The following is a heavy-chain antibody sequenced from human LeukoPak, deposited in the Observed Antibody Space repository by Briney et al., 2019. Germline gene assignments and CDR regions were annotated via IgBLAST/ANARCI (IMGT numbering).Heavy chain of an antibody. CDR2: INSDGSST. CDR3: AELGITMIGGV. J-gene: IGHJ6*04. V-gene: IGHV3-74*01. D-gene: IGHD3-10*02. CDR1: GFTFSSYW. Sequence: GGSLRLSCAASGFTFSSYWMHWVRQAPGKGLVWVSRINSDGSSTSYADSVKGRFTISRDNAKNSLYLQMNSLRAEDTAVYYCAELGITMIGGVWGKGTTVTVSS.